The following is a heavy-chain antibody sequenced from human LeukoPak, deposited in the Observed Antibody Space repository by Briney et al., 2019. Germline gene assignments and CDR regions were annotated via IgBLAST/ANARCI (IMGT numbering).Heavy chain of an antibody. CDR2: IYYSGTT. CDR1: GGSITSSSYI. J-gene: IGHJ6*03. CDR3: ARIPRPNVTVGGVLPRGNYYYMDV. D-gene: IGHD3-16*01. V-gene: IGHV4-39*01. Sequence: SETLSLTCGVSGGSITSSSYIWGWIRQPPGKGLQWIGSIYYSGTTYYNPSLKSRVTISVDASKNQFSLKVSSVTAADAAVYYCARIPRPNVTVGGVLPRGNYYYMDVWGKGTTVTVSS.